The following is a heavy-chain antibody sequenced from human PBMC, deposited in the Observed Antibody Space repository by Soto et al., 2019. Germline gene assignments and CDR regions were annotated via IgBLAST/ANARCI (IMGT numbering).Heavy chain of an antibody. V-gene: IGHV1-18*01. CDR3: AIXXXGDYSYYFQH. CDR1: GYTFTSYG. D-gene: IGHD4-17*01. Sequence: ASVKVSCKASGYTFTSYGLTWVRQAPGQGLEWMGWISTSNGNTAYAQKLQGRVTMTTDTSTSTAYMELRSVRSDDTAVYYCAIXXXGDYSYYFQHWXQGTLVTVSS. CDR2: ISTSNGNT. J-gene: IGHJ1*01.